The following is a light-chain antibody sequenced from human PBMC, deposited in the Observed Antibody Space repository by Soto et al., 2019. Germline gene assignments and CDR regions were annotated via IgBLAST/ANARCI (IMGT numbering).Light chain of an antibody. CDR1: QPLNNN. V-gene: IGKV3-15*01. CDR3: QQYSNWPGT. Sequence: EIVMTQSPATLSVSPGDRATLSCRAGQPLNNNVAWYQHKPGQAPRLLIYGASTRATGISARFSGSGSGTEFTLTISSLQSEDSAVYYCQQYSNWPGTFGQGTKVDI. CDR2: GAS. J-gene: IGKJ1*01.